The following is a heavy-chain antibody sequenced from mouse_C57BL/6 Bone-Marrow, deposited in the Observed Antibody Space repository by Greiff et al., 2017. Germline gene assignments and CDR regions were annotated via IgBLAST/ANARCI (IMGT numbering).Heavy chain of an antibody. V-gene: IGHV1-19*01. D-gene: IGHD2-1*01. CDR1: GYTFTDYS. CDR2: INPYNGGT. CDR3: ARINYDYAMDY. Sequence: VPLQQSGPVLVKPGASVKMSCKASGYTFTDYSMNWVKQSHGKSLEWIGVINPYNGGTSYNQKFKGKATLTVDKSSSTAYMELNSLTSEDSAVYYCARINYDYAMDYWGQGTSVTVSS. J-gene: IGHJ4*01.